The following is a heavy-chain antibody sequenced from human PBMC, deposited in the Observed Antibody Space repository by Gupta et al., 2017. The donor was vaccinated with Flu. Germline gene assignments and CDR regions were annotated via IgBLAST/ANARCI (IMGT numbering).Heavy chain of an antibody. J-gene: IGHJ4*02. V-gene: IGHV3-74*03. CDR3: ATVTSGC. CDR1: GFTFSSSY. D-gene: IGHD4-17*01. Sequence: EMQLVESGGGLVQPGGSLRLSCAASGFTFSSSYLQWVRQAPGKGLVWVSRINPDGSSTTYAESVKGRFTISRDNAKNTLYLQMNSLGDDDTAVYYCATVTSGCWGQGTLVTVXS. CDR2: INPDGSST.